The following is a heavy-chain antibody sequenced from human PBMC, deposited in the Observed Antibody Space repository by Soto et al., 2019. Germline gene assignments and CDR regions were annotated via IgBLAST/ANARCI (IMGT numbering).Heavy chain of an antibody. CDR2: ISAYNGNT. CDR1: GYTFTSYD. D-gene: IGHD6-6*01. Sequence: RASVKVSCKASGYTFTSYDINWVRQAPGQGLEWMGWISAYNGNTNYAQKLQGRVTMTTDTSTSTAYMELRSLRSDDTAVYYCARGSIAGDYYGMDVWGQGTTVTVSS. J-gene: IGHJ6*02. CDR3: ARGSIAGDYYGMDV. V-gene: IGHV1-18*01.